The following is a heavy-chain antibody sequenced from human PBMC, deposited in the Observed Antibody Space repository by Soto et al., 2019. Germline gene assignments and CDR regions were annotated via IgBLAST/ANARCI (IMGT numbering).Heavy chain of an antibody. Sequence: EVQLVESGGGLVQPGGSLRLSCAASGFTFSSYWMHWVRQAPGKGLVWVSRINSDGSSTSYADSVKGRFTISRDNAKNTLYLQMNSLRAEDTAVYYCARNDYGDYSVYYYYYMDVWGKGTTVTVSS. CDR3: ARNDYGDYSVYYYYYMDV. D-gene: IGHD4-17*01. J-gene: IGHJ6*03. V-gene: IGHV3-74*01. CDR1: GFTFSSYW. CDR2: INSDGSST.